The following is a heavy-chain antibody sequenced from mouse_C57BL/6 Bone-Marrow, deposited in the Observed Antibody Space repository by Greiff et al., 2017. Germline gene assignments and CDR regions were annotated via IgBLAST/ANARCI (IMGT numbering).Heavy chain of an antibody. CDR1: GFTFSSYG. Sequence: EVQLVESGGDLVKPGGSLKLSCAASGFTFSSYGMSWVRQTPDKRLEWVATISSGGSYTYYPDSVKGRFTISRDNAKNTLYLHMSSLKSEDTAMYYCARRGMDYWGQGTSVTVSS. CDR3: ARRGMDY. CDR2: ISSGGSYT. J-gene: IGHJ4*01. V-gene: IGHV5-6*01.